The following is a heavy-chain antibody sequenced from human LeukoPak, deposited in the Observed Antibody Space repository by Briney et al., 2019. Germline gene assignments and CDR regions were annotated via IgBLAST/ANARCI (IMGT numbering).Heavy chain of an antibody. CDR2: IYTSGST. D-gene: IGHD3-3*01. V-gene: IGHV4-4*07. CDR1: GGSISSYY. Sequence: PSETLSLTCTVSGGSISSYYWSWIRQPAGKGLEWIGRIYTSGSTNYNPSLKSRVTMSVDTSKNQFSQKLSSVTAADTAVYYCARGKLYWSGYYTTHYYYMDVWGKGTTVTVSS. CDR3: ARGKLYWSGYYTTHYYYMDV. J-gene: IGHJ6*03.